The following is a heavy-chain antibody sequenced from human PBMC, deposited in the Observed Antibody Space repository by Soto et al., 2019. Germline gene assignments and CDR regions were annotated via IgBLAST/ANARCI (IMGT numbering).Heavy chain of an antibody. Sequence: SETLSLTCTVSGGSISSSNYFWGWIRQPPGKGLECFGSIYYGGSTYYIPSLKSRVTISVDTSKNQFSLKLSSVTAADTAVYYCARHTSSGWLERRYAFDIWGQGTMVTVSS. J-gene: IGHJ3*02. CDR3: ARHTSSGWLERRYAFDI. CDR2: IYYGGST. CDR1: GGSISSSNYF. V-gene: IGHV4-39*01. D-gene: IGHD1-1*01.